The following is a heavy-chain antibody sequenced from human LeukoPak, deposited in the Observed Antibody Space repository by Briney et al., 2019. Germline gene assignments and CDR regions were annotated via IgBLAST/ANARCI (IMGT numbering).Heavy chain of an antibody. CDR3: ARSVADEPLSDY. Sequence: SETLSLTCTVSGGSISSSSYYWGWIRQPPGKGLEWIGSIYYSGSTYYNPSLKSRVTISVDTSKNQFSLKLSSVTAADTAVYYCARSVADEPLSDYWGQGTLVTVSS. CDR1: GGSISSSSYY. J-gene: IGHJ4*02. V-gene: IGHV4-39*01. D-gene: IGHD6-19*01. CDR2: IYYSGST.